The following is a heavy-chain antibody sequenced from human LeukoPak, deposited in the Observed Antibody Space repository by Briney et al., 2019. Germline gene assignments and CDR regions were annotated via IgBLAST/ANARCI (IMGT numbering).Heavy chain of an antibody. CDR3: ARQEGYCRGGSCWGN. J-gene: IGHJ4*02. CDR2: IDPSDSYT. V-gene: IGHV5-10-1*01. CDR1: GYSFISYW. D-gene: IGHD2-15*01. Sequence: GEFPEISCKTSGYSFISYWISWVRQMPGKGLEWMGRIDPSDSYTKYSPSFQGHVTISADRSISTAYLQWSSLEASDTAMYYCARQEGYCRGGSCWGNWGQGTLGSASS.